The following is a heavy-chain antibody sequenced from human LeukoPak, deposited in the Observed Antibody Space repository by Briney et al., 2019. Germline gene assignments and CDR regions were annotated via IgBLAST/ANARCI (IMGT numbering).Heavy chain of an antibody. CDR2: INWNGGST. CDR1: GFTFDDYG. V-gene: IGHV3-20*04. Sequence: GGSLRLSCAASGFTFDDYGMSWVHQAPGKGLEWVSDINWNGGSTGYADSVKGRFTISRDNAKNSLYLQMNSLRAEDTALYYCARVVAAAGTDWFDPWGQGTLVTVSS. J-gene: IGHJ5*02. D-gene: IGHD6-13*01. CDR3: ARVVAAAGTDWFDP.